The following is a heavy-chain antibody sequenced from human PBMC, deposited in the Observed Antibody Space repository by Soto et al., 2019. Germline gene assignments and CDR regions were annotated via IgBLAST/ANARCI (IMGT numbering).Heavy chain of an antibody. CDR3: ASLGYCSRTSCRKFKPTYGMDV. CDR1: GFTFRSYA. CDR2: ISYDVSNK. J-gene: IGHJ6*02. V-gene: IGHV3-30-3*01. Sequence: GGSLRLACAACGFTFRSYAMHWVRQETGKGLEWVAVISYDVSNKYYADAVKGRFTISRDNSKNTLYLQMNSLRAEDTAVYYCASLGYCSRTSCRKFKPTYGMDVWGQRTTVTVSS. D-gene: IGHD2-2*01.